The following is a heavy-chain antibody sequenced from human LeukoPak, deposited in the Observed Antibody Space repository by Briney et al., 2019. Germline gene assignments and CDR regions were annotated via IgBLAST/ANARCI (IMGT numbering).Heavy chain of an antibody. CDR2: INPNSGGT. J-gene: IGHJ4*02. D-gene: IGHD3-22*01. V-gene: IGHV1-2*02. Sequence: GASVKVSCKASGYTFTGYYMHWARQAPGQGLEWMGWINPNSGGTNYAQKFQGRVTMTRDTSISTAYMELSRLRSDDTAVYYCARDYYDSSGYYYWGQGTLVTVSS. CDR1: GYTFTGYY. CDR3: ARDYYDSSGYYY.